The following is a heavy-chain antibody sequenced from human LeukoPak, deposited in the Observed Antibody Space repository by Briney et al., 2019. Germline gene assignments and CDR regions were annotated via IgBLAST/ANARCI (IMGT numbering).Heavy chain of an antibody. Sequence: GGSLRLSCAASGITFSRSWMSWVREAPGKGLEWVAFIKEDGGEIYYVDSVKGRFTISRDNAENSLYLQMNSLRAEDTAVYYCARDRGGRSGLDDWGQGTLVTVSS. CDR1: GITFSRSW. CDR2: IKEDGGEI. J-gene: IGHJ4*02. CDR3: ARDRGGRSGLDD. V-gene: IGHV3-7*04. D-gene: IGHD2-15*01.